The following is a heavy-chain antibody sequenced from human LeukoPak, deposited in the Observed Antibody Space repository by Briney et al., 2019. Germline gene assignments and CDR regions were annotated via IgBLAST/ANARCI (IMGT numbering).Heavy chain of an antibody. CDR2: IYYNGGT. J-gene: IGHJ4*02. CDR1: GDSISSGNYY. Sequence: PSETLSLTCTVSGDSISSGNYYWSWIRQPPGKGLEWIGYIYYNGGTNYNPSLKSRVTISVDTSKNQFSLKLRSVTAADTAVYYCARHRGYGDNYFDYWGQGTLVTVSS. CDR3: ARHRGYGDNYFDY. D-gene: IGHD4-17*01. V-gene: IGHV4-30-4*01.